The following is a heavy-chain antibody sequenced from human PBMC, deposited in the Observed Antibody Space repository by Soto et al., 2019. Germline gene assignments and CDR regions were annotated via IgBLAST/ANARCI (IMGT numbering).Heavy chain of an antibody. Sequence: SETLSLTCTVSGGSISSSSYYWGWIRQPPGKGLEWIGSIYYSGSTYYNPSLKSRVTIPVDTSKNQFSLKLSSVTAADTAVYYCAVFWSGYSNFDYWGQGTLVTVSS. CDR1: GGSISSSSYY. V-gene: IGHV4-39*01. CDR2: IYYSGST. D-gene: IGHD3-3*01. J-gene: IGHJ4*02. CDR3: AVFWSGYSNFDY.